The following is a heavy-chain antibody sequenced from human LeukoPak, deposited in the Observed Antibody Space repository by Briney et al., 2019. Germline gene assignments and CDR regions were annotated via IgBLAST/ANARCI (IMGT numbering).Heavy chain of an antibody. D-gene: IGHD3-10*01. CDR1: GGSISSGGYS. Sequence: SETLSLTCAGSGGSISSGGYSWSWIRQPPGKGLEWIGYIYHSGSTYYNPSLKSRVTISVDRSKNQFSLKLSSVTAADTAVYYCARGGLLWFGELPKGFDYWGQGTLVTVSS. CDR2: IYHSGST. CDR3: ARGGLLWFGELPKGFDY. V-gene: IGHV4-30-2*01. J-gene: IGHJ4*02.